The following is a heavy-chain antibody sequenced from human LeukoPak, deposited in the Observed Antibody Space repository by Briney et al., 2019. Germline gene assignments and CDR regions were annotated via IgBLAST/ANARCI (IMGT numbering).Heavy chain of an antibody. CDR3: ARVAFAPTIAAADYFDY. J-gene: IGHJ4*02. CDR1: GGSFSGYY. V-gene: IGHV4-34*01. D-gene: IGHD6-13*01. CDR2: INHSGST. Sequence: SETLSLTCAVYGGSFSGYYWSWIRQPPGKGLEWIGEINHSGSTNYNPSLKSRVTMSVDTSKNQFSLKLSSVTAADTAVYYCARVAFAPTIAAADYFDYWGQGTLVTVSS.